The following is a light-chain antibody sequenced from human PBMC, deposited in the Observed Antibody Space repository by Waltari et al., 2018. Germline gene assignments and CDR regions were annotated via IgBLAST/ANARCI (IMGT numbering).Light chain of an antibody. Sequence: VMTQSPATLSVSPGERATLTCRARQSVSSNLAWYQQTPGQAPRLLIYDASTRATGIPARFSGSGSGTEFNLTISSLQSEDFAVYYCQQYDNWPRTFSQGTKVEIK. J-gene: IGKJ1*01. CDR2: DAS. CDR3: QQYDNWPRT. CDR1: QSVSSN. V-gene: IGKV3-15*01.